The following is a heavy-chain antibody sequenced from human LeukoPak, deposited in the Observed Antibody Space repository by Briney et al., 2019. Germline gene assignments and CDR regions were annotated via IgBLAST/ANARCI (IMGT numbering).Heavy chain of an antibody. CDR3: VRERGETGRTDY. D-gene: IGHD7-27*01. J-gene: IGHJ4*02. Sequence: GGSLRLSCAGSGFTFNNYPISWVRQTPGKGLEWVSAITGGADSTYYADSVKGRFTISRGNAKNTVYLQMNSLRGEDTAVYYCVRERGETGRTDYWGQGTLVTVSS. CDR1: GFTFNNYP. V-gene: IGHV3-23*01. CDR2: ITGGADST.